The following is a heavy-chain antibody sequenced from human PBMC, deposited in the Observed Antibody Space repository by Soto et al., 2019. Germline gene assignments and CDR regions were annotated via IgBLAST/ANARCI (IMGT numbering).Heavy chain of an antibody. CDR3: AHSPPPTVTTSAEYFQH. V-gene: IGHV2-5*02. J-gene: IGHJ1*01. D-gene: IGHD4-17*01. Sequence: QITLKESGPTLVKPTQTLTLTCTFSGFSLGTSGVAVGWIRQPPGKALEWLALIYWDDDKRYSPSLKSRLTITKDTSRNQVVLTITYMDPADTATYFCAHSPPPTVTTSAEYFQHWGQGTLVTVSS. CDR2: IYWDDDK. CDR1: GFSLGTSGVA.